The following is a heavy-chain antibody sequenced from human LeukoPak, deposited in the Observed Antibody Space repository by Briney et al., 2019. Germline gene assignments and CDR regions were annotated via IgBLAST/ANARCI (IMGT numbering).Heavy chain of an antibody. V-gene: IGHV3-23*01. CDR2: ISGSGGNT. Sequence: GGSLRLSCAASGLTFSNYAIRWVRQARGKGLEWVSAISGSGGNTYYAESLKGRFPISRNNSKNTLYLQVDSLRAERTAVYYCGKGGGSGGRDSQHWARAPWSPSPQ. J-gene: IGHJ1*01. CDR3: GKGGGSGGRDSQH. D-gene: IGHD3-16*01. CDR1: GLTFSNYA.